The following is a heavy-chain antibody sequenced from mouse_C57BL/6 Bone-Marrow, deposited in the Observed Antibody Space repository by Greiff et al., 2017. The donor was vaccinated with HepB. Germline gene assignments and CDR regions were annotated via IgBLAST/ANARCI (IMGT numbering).Heavy chain of an antibody. CDR1: GYTFTSYW. Sequence: QVQLQQPGAELVKPGASVKLSCKASGYTFTSYWMHWVKQRPGQGLEWIGMIHPNSGSTNYNEKFKSKATLTVDKSSSTAYMQLSSLTSEDSAVYYCARRIYYYGSSYDWYFDVWGTGTTVTVSS. CDR2: IHPNSGST. V-gene: IGHV1-64*01. J-gene: IGHJ1*03. D-gene: IGHD1-1*01. CDR3: ARRIYYYGSSYDWYFDV.